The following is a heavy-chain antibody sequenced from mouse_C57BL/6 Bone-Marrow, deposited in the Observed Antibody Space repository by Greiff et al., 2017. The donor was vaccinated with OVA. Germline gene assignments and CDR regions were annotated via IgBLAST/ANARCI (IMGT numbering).Heavy chain of an antibody. V-gene: IGHV5-6-2*01. CDR2: INSNGGST. CDR1: GFTFSSYY. J-gene: IGHJ2*01. D-gene: IGHD1-1*01. CDR3: ARRGSTQYYFDY. Sequence: EVQLVESGGGLVKLGGSLKLSCAASGFTFSSYYMSWVRQTPEKRLELVAAINSNGGSTYYPDTVKGRFTISRDNAKNTLYLQMSSLKSEDTALYYCARRGSTQYYFDYWGQGTTLTVSS.